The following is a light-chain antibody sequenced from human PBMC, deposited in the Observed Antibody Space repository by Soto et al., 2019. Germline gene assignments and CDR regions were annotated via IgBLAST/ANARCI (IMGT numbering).Light chain of an antibody. CDR3: NSYTTSSTLV. CDR1: RGDVGAYNL. J-gene: IGLJ1*01. CDR2: AVT. V-gene: IGLV2-14*02. Sequence: QSVLTQPASVSGSPGQSITISCTGTRGDVGAYNLVSWYQQHPGKAPKLMIYAVTNRPSGISNRFSGSKSGNTASLTISGVQAGDEADYYCNSYTTSSTLVFGTGTKVTVL.